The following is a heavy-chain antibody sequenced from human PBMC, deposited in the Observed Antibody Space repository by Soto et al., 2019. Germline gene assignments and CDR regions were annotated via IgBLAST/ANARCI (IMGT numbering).Heavy chain of an antibody. V-gene: IGHV3-33*01. CDR3: ARDGTIVGTTMFDF. D-gene: IGHD1-26*01. CDR1: GFTCSSYG. J-gene: IGHJ4*02. CDR2: IWSDGSNK. Sequence: QVQLVESGGGVVQPGRSLRLSCAASGFTCSSYGMHWVRQAPGKGLEWVAVIWSDGSNKYYADSVKGRFTLSRDNSKNTLFLQMSSLRAEDTAVYFCARDGTIVGTTMFDFWGQVTLITVSS.